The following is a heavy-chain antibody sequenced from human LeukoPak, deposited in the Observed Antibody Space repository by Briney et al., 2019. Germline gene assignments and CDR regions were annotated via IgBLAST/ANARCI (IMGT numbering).Heavy chain of an antibody. Sequence: HPGGSLRLSCAASGFTFSSYGMHWVRQAPGKGLEWVAAISYDGSSKYYADSVKGRFSVSRDNSKNTLYLQMSSLRPEDTVVYYCARDHQLQNGNWFDPWGQGTLVTVSS. D-gene: IGHD2-2*01. CDR2: ISYDGSSK. CDR3: ARDHQLQNGNWFDP. CDR1: GFTFSSYG. V-gene: IGHV3-30*03. J-gene: IGHJ5*02.